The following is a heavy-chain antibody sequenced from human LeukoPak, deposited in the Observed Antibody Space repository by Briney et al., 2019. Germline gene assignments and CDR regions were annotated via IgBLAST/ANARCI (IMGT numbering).Heavy chain of an antibody. Sequence: SDTLSFTCSVSGSSIAGRNWWGWIRQPPGKGLEWIGYIYYTGSIYYNPSLKSRVTMSVDTSKNQFSLRLSSVTAVDTAVYYCARKTDAKSYYPDWGQGTLVTVSS. CDR1: GSSIAGRNW. J-gene: IGHJ4*02. D-gene: IGHD3-10*01. CDR2: IYYTGSI. V-gene: IGHV4-28*05. CDR3: ARKTDAKSYYPD.